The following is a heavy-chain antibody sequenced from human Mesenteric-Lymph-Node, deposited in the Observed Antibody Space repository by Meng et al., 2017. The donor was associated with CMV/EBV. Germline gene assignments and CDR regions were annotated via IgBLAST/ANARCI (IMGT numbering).Heavy chain of an antibody. Sequence: QLQLQESGPGLVKPSETLSLTCTVPGGSISSSSYYWGWIRQPPGKGLGWIGSIYYSGSTYYNPSLKSRVTISVDTSKNQFSLKLSSVTAADTAVYYCARDGDYYDSSGYNPFDYWGQGTLVTVSS. J-gene: IGHJ4*02. CDR3: ARDGDYYDSSGYNPFDY. V-gene: IGHV4-39*07. CDR1: GGSISSSSYY. CDR2: IYYSGST. D-gene: IGHD3-22*01.